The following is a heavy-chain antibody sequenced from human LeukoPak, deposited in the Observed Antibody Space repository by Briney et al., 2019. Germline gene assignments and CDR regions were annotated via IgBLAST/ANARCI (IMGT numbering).Heavy chain of an antibody. Sequence: GESLKISCKGSGYSFTSYWIGWVRQMPGKGLEWMGIIYPGDSDTRYSPSFQGQVTISADKSISTAYLQWSSLKASNTAMYYRARQGRYYYDSSGSDYWGQGTLVTVSS. CDR1: GYSFTSYW. CDR3: ARQGRYYYDSSGSDY. V-gene: IGHV5-51*01. J-gene: IGHJ4*02. CDR2: IYPGDSDT. D-gene: IGHD3-22*01.